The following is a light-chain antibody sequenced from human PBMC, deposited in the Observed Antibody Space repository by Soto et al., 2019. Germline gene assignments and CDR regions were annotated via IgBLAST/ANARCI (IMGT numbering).Light chain of an antibody. J-gene: IGLJ2*01. V-gene: IGLV3-21*04. CDR3: QVWDSSSDGVV. CDR1: NIGSKS. CDR2: YDS. Sequence: SYELTQPPSVSVAPGKTARITCGGNNIGSKSVHWYQQKPGQAPVLVIYYDSDRPSGIPERFSGSNSGNTATLTISMVEAGDEADYYCQVWDSSSDGVVFGGGTKVTVL.